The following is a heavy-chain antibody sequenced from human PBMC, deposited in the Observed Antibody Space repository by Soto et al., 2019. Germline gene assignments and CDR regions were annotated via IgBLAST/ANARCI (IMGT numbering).Heavy chain of an antibody. D-gene: IGHD3-10*01. CDR3: ASSRGGLLLDF. CDR1: GDSFTKYY. V-gene: IGHV4-34*01. Sequence: SETLSLTCAVYGDSFTKYYWSWIRQPPGKGLEWIGEINHSGRTNFNPSLKSRVTISVDRSKNQFSLKLRSVAAADTGVYYCASSRGGLLLDFWGQGILVTVSS. CDR2: INHSGRT. J-gene: IGHJ4*02.